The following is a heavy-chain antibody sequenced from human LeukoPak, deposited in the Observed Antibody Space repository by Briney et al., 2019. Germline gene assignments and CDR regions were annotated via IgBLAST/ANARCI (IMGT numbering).Heavy chain of an antibody. Sequence: SVKVSCKASGYTFTSYAISWVRQAPGQGLEWMGGIIPIFGTANYAQKFQGRVTITADESTSTAYMELSSLRSEDTAVYYCARAWLNGPTFDYWGQGTLVTVSS. V-gene: IGHV1-69*13. D-gene: IGHD3-22*01. CDR3: ARAWLNGPTFDY. CDR1: GYTFTSYA. CDR2: IIPIFGTA. J-gene: IGHJ4*02.